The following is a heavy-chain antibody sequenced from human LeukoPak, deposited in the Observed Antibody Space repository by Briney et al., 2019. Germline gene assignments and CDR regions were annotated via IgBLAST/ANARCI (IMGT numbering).Heavy chain of an antibody. Sequence: ASVKVSCKASGYTFTGYYMHWVRQAPGQGLEWMGWINPNSGGTNYAQKFQGRVTMTRDTSISTAYMELSGLRSDDTGVYYCARPYSSWAYSFDYWGQGTLVTVSS. V-gene: IGHV1-2*02. CDR1: GYTFTGYY. J-gene: IGHJ4*02. CDR3: ARPYSSWAYSFDY. D-gene: IGHD2-21*01. CDR2: INPNSGGT.